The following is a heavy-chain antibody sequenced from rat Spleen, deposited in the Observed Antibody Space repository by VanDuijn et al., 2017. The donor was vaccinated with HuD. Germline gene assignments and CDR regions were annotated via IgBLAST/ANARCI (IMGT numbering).Heavy chain of an antibody. J-gene: IGHJ3*01. V-gene: IGHV5S10*01. CDR3: ATPTPGIPFTY. D-gene: IGHD1-4*01. Sequence: EVQLMESGGGLVQPGKSLKLSCAASGFTFSDFAMTWVRQSPQKGLEWVAMIIYDASRIYYRDSVKGRFTISRDNTKSTLYLQMDSLRSEDTATYYCATPTPGIPFTYWGQGTLVTVSS. CDR1: GFTFSDFA. CDR2: IIYDASRI.